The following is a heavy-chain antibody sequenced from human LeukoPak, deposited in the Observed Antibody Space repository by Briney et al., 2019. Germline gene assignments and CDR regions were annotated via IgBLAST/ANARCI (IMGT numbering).Heavy chain of an antibody. CDR2: IYPGDSDT. D-gene: IGHD1-26*01. J-gene: IGHJ4*02. V-gene: IGHV5-51*01. CDR3: ARHQIVGATRSPFDY. Sequence: GESLKISCQGSGYSFTTYWIGWVRPMPGKGLEWMGIIYPGDSDTRYSPSFQGQVTISADKSISNAYLQWSSLKASDTAMYYCARHQIVGATRSPFDYWGQGTMVTVSS. CDR1: GYSFTTYW.